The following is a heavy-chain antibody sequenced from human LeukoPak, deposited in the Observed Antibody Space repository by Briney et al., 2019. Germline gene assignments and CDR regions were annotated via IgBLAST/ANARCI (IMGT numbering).Heavy chain of an antibody. Sequence: ASVKVSCKASGYTFTGYYMHWVRQAPGQGLEWMGWINPNSGGTTYAQKFQGWVTMTRDTSISTAYMELSRLRSDDTAVYYRARERLVDDRAYFDYWGQGTLVTVSS. V-gene: IGHV1-2*04. CDR3: ARERLVDDRAYFDY. CDR1: GYTFTGYY. J-gene: IGHJ4*02. D-gene: IGHD2-8*02. CDR2: INPNSGGT.